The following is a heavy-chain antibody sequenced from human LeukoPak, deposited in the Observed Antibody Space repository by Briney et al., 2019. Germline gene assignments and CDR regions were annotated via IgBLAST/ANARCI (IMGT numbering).Heavy chain of an antibody. CDR3: AREGGDTDAFDI. V-gene: IGHV3-64*01. CDR1: GFTFRIYA. CDR2: ISTNGGST. D-gene: IGHD2-21*02. J-gene: IGHJ3*02. Sequence: GGSLRPSCAASGFTFRIYAIHWVRQAPGKGLEYVAAISTNGGSTYYANSVRGRFTISRDKSKNTLYLQMGSPRAEDMAVYYCAREGGDTDAFDIWGQGTMVTVSS.